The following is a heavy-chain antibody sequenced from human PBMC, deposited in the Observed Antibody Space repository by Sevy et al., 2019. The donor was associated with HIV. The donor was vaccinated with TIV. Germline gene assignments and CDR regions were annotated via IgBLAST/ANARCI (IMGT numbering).Heavy chain of an antibody. Sequence: GGSLRLSCAASGFTFSSYAMSWIRQAPGKGLEWVSAISGSGGSTYYADSVKGRFTISRDNAKNTLYLKMNSLRAEDTAVYYCAKDGYKPSVGDENYYYYYMDVWGEGTTVTVSS. J-gene: IGHJ6*03. CDR1: GFTFSSYA. CDR3: AKDGYKPSVGDENYYYYYMDV. V-gene: IGHV3-23*01. CDR2: ISGSGGST. D-gene: IGHD1-20*01.